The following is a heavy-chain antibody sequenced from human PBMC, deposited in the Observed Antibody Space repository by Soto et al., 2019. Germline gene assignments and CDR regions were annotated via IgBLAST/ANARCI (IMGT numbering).Heavy chain of an antibody. D-gene: IGHD3-22*01. J-gene: IGHJ3*02. CDR1: GGTFSSYT. Sequence: QVQLLQSGAEVKKPGSSVKVSCKASGGTFSSYTISWVRKAPGQGLEWWGGILPISGTTNYAQKFQGRVTIMADKSTSTAYMELSSLRSEDTAVYYCARDETQGITVMVVAKSHAFNIWGQGTLVTVSS. CDR2: ILPISGTT. V-gene: IGHV1-69*06. CDR3: ARDETQGITVMVVAKSHAFNI.